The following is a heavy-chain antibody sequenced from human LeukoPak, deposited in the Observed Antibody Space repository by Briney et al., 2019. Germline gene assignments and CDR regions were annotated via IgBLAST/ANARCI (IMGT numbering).Heavy chain of an antibody. V-gene: IGHV3-9*01. CDR2: ISWNSDSI. CDR3: ARDKVGAYYYGMDV. J-gene: IGHJ6*02. Sequence: GRSLRLSCAASGFTFDDYAMHWVRQAPGKGLEWVSGISWNSDSIGYADSVKGRFTISRDNAKNSLYLQMNSLRAEDTAVYYCARDKVGAYYYGMDVWGQGTTVTVSS. D-gene: IGHD1-26*01. CDR1: GFTFDDYA.